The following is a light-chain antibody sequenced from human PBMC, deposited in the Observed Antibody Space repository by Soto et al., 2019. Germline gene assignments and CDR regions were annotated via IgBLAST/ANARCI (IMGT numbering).Light chain of an antibody. J-gene: IGKJ1*01. V-gene: IGKV3-15*01. CDR3: QQYNNWPRK. CDR1: QSVRSN. Sequence: EIVMTQSPATGSVSPVEWASLSCMASQSVRSNLAWYQQRPGQAPRLLIYAASTRATGIPARFSGSGSGTEFTLIIDSLQSEDFAVYYCQQYNNWPRKFGQGTKVDIK. CDR2: AAS.